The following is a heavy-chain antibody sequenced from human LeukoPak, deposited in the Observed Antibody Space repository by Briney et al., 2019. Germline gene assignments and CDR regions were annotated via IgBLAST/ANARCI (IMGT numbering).Heavy chain of an antibody. D-gene: IGHD6-13*01. Sequence: SETLSLTCAVYGGSFSGYYWSWIRQPPGKGLEWIGEINHSGSTNYNPSLESRVTISVDTSKNQFSLKLSSVTAADTAVYYCARGPVTRYSSSWYRSDAFDIWGQGTMVTVSS. CDR1: GGSFSGYY. J-gene: IGHJ3*02. V-gene: IGHV4-34*01. CDR3: ARGPVTRYSSSWYRSDAFDI. CDR2: INHSGST.